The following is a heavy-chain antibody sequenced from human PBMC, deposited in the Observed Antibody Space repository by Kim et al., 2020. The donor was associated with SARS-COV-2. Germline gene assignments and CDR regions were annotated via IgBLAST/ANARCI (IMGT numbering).Heavy chain of an antibody. J-gene: IGHJ4*02. CDR1: GYTFTSYD. Sequence: ASVKVSCKASGYTFTSYDINWVRQATGQGLEWMGWMNPNSGNTGYAQKFQGRVTMTRNTSISTAYMELSSLRSEDTAVYYCARGKRTYSSSWYRGIVAYWGQGTLVTVSS. CDR2: MNPNSGNT. V-gene: IGHV1-8*01. D-gene: IGHD6-13*01. CDR3: ARGKRTYSSSWYRGIVAY.